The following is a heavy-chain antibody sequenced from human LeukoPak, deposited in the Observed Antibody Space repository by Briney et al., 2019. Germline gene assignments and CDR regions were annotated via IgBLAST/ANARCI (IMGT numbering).Heavy chain of an antibody. CDR2: VSYDGSNK. V-gene: IGHV3-30*18. J-gene: IGHJ6*02. D-gene: IGHD6-13*01. Sequence: GGSLRLSCAASGFTFSSYGMHWVRQAPGKGLEWVAVVSYDGSNKYYADSVKGRFTISRENSKNTLYLQMNSLRAEDTAVYYCAKDSSSWYYYYYGMDVWGQGTTVTVSS. CDR3: AKDSSSWYYYYYGMDV. CDR1: GFTFSSYG.